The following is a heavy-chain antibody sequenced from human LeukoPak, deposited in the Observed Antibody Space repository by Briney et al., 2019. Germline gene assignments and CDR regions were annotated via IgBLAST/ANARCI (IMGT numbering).Heavy chain of an antibody. CDR3: ARGGQQLALGTWFDP. D-gene: IGHD6-13*01. V-gene: IGHV1-69*05. CDR2: IIPIFGTA. CDR1: GGTFSSYA. Sequence: GASVKVSCKASGGTFSSYAISWVRQAPGQGLEWMGGIIPIFGTANYAQKFQGRVTITTDESTSTAYMELSSLRSEDTAVYYCARGGQQLALGTWFDPWGQGTLVTVSS. J-gene: IGHJ5*02.